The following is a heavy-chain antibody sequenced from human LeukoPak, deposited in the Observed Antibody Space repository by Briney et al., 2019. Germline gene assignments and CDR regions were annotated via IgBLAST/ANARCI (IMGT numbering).Heavy chain of an antibody. V-gene: IGHV4-59*01. CDR1: VGYISSYY. D-gene: IGHD3-16*02. CDR3: ASGTVSGVIAPHSFHY. Sequence: SETLSLTCAVSVGYISSYYWTWIRQSPGKGLEWIGNVFYSGSTNYNPSLKSRATISIDTSKNHFSLKLTSVTAADTAVYFCASGTVSGVIAPHSFHYWGRGTLVTVSS. J-gene: IGHJ4*01. CDR2: VFYSGST.